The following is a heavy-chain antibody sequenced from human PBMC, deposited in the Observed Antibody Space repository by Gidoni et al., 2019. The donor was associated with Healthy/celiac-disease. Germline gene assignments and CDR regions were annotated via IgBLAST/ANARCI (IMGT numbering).Heavy chain of an antibody. CDR3: ARGGHIVVVTAIQGAFDI. J-gene: IGHJ3*02. Sequence: QAQLLQSGAAAKKPGASVKVSCNVSGYTFTSYSLHWVRKAPGQGLEWMGIINPSGGSTSYAQKFQGRVTMTRDTSTSTVYMELSSLRSEDTAVYYCARGGHIVVVTAIQGAFDIWGQGTMVTVSS. CDR1: GYTFTSYS. D-gene: IGHD2-21*02. V-gene: IGHV1-46*01. CDR2: INPSGGST.